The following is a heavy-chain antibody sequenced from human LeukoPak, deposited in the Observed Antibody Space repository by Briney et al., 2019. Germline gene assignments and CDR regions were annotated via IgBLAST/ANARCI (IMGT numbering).Heavy chain of an antibody. CDR2: INPNSGGT. CDR1: RYTFTGYY. Sequence: ASVKVSCKASRYTFTGYYMHWVRQAPGQGLEWMGWINPNSGGTNYAQKFQGRVTMTRDTSISTAYMELSRLRSDDTAVYYCARVRVLGDGYREVGYWGQGTLVTVSS. J-gene: IGHJ4*02. V-gene: IGHV1-2*02. CDR3: ARVRVLGDGYREVGY. D-gene: IGHD5-24*01.